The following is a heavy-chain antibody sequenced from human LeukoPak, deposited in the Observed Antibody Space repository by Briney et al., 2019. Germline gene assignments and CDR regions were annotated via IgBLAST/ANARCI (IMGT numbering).Heavy chain of an antibody. CDR2: ISSSGSTI. CDR1: GFTFSSYE. V-gene: IGHV3-48*03. CDR3: ARSYDSNYYYYMDV. Sequence: GGSLRLSCAASGFTFSSYEMNWVRQAPGKGLEWVSYISSSGSTIYYADSVKGRFTISRDNAKNSLYLQMNSLRAEDTAVYYCARSYDSNYYYYMDVWGKGTTVTVSS. D-gene: IGHD5-12*01. J-gene: IGHJ6*03.